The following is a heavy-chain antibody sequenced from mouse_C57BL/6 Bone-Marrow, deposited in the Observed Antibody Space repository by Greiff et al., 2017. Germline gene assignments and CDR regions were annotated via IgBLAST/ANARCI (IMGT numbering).Heavy chain of an antibody. V-gene: IGHV1-69*01. D-gene: IGHD1-1*01. CDR2: IDPSDSYT. CDR1: GYTFTSYW. Sequence: QVQLQQPGAELVMPGASVKLSCKASGYTFTSYWMHWVKQRPGQGLEWIGEIDPSDSYTNYNQKFKGKSTLTVDKSSSTAYMQLSSLTSEDSAVYYCAREGGVVAYYFDYWGQGTTLTVSS. CDR3: AREGGVVAYYFDY. J-gene: IGHJ2*01.